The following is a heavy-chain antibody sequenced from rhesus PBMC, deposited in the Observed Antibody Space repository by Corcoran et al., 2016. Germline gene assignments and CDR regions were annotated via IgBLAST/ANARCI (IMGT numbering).Heavy chain of an antibody. CDR1: GASITNNS. V-gene: IGHV4-147*01. J-gene: IGHJ4*01. CDR3: AMYDTMTALDY. Sequence: QVQLQESGPGLVKPSATLSLTCAVSGASITNNSWSWIRQSPGKGLDWIGRIYGTSGSTRYISSLTSRFTISRDTSKNQFSLKLYSVTAADTAVYYCAMYDTMTALDYWGQGVLVTVSS. CDR2: IYGTSGST. D-gene: IGHD3-28*01.